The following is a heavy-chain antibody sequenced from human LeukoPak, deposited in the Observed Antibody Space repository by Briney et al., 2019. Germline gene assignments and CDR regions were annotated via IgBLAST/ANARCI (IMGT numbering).Heavy chain of an antibody. CDR2: IYYSGIT. CDR1: GGSISSYY. J-gene: IGHJ4*02. V-gene: IGHV4-59*08. D-gene: IGHD3-22*01. Sequence: SETLSLTCTVSGGSISSYYWSWIRHPPGKGLEWIGFIYYSGITTYNPSLKSRVTISVDTSRNQFSLKMNSMTAADTALYYCAAGRMITEVNALDYWGQGTLATVSS. CDR3: AAGRMITEVNALDY.